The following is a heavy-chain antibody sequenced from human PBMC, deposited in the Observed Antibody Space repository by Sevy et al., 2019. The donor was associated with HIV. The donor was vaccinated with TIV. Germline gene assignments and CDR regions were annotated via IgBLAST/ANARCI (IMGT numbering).Heavy chain of an antibody. V-gene: IGHV3-74*01. CDR3: ARVLAVGYYSDAFDI. J-gene: IGHJ3*02. Sequence: GGSLRLSCAASGFTFSSYWMHWVRQAPGKGLVWVSRINSDGSSTSYADSVKGRFTISRDNAKNTLYLQMNSLRAEDTAVYYCARVLAVGYYSDAFDIWGQGTMVTVSS. CDR1: GFTFSSYW. CDR2: INSDGSST. D-gene: IGHD3-22*01.